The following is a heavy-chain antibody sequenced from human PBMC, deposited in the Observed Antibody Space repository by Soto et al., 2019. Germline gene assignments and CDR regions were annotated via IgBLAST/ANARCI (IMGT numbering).Heavy chain of an antibody. J-gene: IGHJ5*02. Sequence: ASVKVSCKASGITYTTYAIHWVRQAPGQGLEWMGWINTGNGNTRYSQRFQGRVTLTTDTLASTVYMDLSSLTSEDTAIYYCARAISGYITWGQGTRVTVSS. CDR2: INTGNGNT. CDR3: ARAISGYIT. D-gene: IGHD5-12*01. CDR1: GITYTTYA. V-gene: IGHV1-3*04.